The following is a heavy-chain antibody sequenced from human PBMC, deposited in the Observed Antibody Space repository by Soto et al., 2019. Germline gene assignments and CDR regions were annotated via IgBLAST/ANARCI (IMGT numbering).Heavy chain of an antibody. CDR1: GFTFRSYA. CDR3: AKDSYSGYGTDHYYYYGMDV. CDR2: ISYDEIYK. Sequence: GGSLRLSCAASGFTFRSYAMHWVRQAPGKGLEWVAIISYDEIYKYYADSVKGRFTISRDNSKNTLYLQMNSLRTEDTAVYYCAKDSYSGYGTDHYYYYGMDVWGQGTTVTVSS. J-gene: IGHJ6*02. D-gene: IGHD5-12*01. V-gene: IGHV3-30-3*01.